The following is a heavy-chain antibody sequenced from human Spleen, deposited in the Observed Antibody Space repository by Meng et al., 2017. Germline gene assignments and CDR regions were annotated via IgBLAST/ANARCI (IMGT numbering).Heavy chain of an antibody. J-gene: IGHJ4*02. Sequence: SGPTLVKPTQTLTLTCSFSGFSLTARGMRVSRIRQPPGKALEWLARLHWDDDAFYSTSLKTRLTVSKDTSKNHVVLRMANVDPVDTATYYCARIGGGTYSYFDYWGQGTLVTVSS. CDR2: LHWDDDA. V-gene: IGHV2-70*04. CDR1: GFSLTARGMR. D-gene: IGHD1-26*01. CDR3: ARIGGGTYSYFDY.